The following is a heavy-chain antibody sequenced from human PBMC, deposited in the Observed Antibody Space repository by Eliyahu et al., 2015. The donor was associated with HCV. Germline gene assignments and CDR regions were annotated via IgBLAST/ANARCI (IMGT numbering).Heavy chain of an antibody. CDR3: ALYCSGGSCRTH. CDR2: IYYSGST. D-gene: IGHD2-15*01. V-gene: IGHV4-39*01. CDR1: GGSISSSSYY. Sequence: QLQLQESGPGLVKPSETLSLTCTVSGGSISSSSYYWGWIRQPPGKGLEWIGSIYYSGSTYYNPSLKSRVTISVDTSKNQFSLKLSSVTAADTAVYYCALYCSGGSCRTHWGQGTLVTVSS. J-gene: IGHJ4*02.